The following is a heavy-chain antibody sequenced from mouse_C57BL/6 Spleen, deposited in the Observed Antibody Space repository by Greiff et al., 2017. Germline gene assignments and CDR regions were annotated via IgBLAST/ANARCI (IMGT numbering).Heavy chain of an antibody. Sequence: QVQLQQPGAELVKPGASVKMSCKASGYTFTSYWITWVKQRPGQGLEWIGDIYPGSGSTNYNEKFKSKATLTVDTSSSTAYLQLSSLTSEDSAVYYCARSGVGLGHVYYAMDYWGQGTSVTVSS. V-gene: IGHV1-55*01. CDR3: ARSGVGLGHVYYAMDY. D-gene: IGHD4-1*01. J-gene: IGHJ4*01. CDR2: IYPGSGST. CDR1: GYTFTSYW.